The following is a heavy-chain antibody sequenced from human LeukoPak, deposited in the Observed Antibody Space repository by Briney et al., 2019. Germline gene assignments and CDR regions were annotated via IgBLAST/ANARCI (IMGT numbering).Heavy chain of an antibody. Sequence: GGSLRLSCAASGFPFSSYCMHWVRQPPGKGLEWVAVIWFDGSNKYYADSVKGRFTISRDTSKHTLYLQMNTLIAEDTVVYYCVSIAAVGGRRRPHLEYWRQGTLLTVPS. CDR1: GFPFSSYC. V-gene: IGHV3-33*01. J-gene: IGHJ4*02. D-gene: IGHD6-13*01. CDR3: VSIAAVGGRRRPHLEY. CDR2: IWFDGSNK.